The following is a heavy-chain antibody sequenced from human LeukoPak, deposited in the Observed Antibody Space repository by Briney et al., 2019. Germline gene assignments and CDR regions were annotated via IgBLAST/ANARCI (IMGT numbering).Heavy chain of an antibody. CDR2: ISWNSGSI. Sequence: PLSLSCAASGFTFDDYAMHWVRQAPGKGLEWVSGISWNSGSIGYADSVKGRFTISRDNAKNSLYLQMNSLRAEDTALYYCAKARAGATSIFDYWGQGTLVTVSS. V-gene: IGHV3-9*01. CDR1: GFTFDDYA. J-gene: IGHJ4*02. D-gene: IGHD1-26*01. CDR3: AKARAGATSIFDY.